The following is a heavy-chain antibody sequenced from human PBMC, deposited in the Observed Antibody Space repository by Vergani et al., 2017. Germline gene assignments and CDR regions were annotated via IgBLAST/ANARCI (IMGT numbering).Heavy chain of an antibody. D-gene: IGHD2-2*01. CDR3: ARDLYCSSTSCYDTCDY. CDR1: GFTFSSYS. J-gene: IGHJ4*02. CDR2: ISSSSSYI. V-gene: IGHV3-21*01. Sequence: EVQLVESGGGLVKPGGSLRLSCAASGFTFSSYSMNWVRQAPGKGLEWVSSISSSSSYIYYADSVKGRFTISRDNAKNSLYLQMNSLRAEDTAVYYCARDLYCSSTSCYDTCDYWGQGTLVTVSS.